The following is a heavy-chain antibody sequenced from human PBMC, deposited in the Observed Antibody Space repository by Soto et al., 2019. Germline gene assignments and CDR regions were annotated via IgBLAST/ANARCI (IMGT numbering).Heavy chain of an antibody. D-gene: IGHD3-3*01. Sequence: PSETLSLTCAVYGGSFSGYYWSWIRQPPGKGLEWIGEIDHSGSTNYNPSLKSRVTISVDTSKNQFSLKLSSVTAADTAVYYCARQDPGYDFWSGYYRALRYFDYWGQGTLVTV. V-gene: IGHV4-34*01. J-gene: IGHJ4*02. CDR1: GGSFSGYY. CDR3: ARQDPGYDFWSGYYRALRYFDY. CDR2: IDHSGST.